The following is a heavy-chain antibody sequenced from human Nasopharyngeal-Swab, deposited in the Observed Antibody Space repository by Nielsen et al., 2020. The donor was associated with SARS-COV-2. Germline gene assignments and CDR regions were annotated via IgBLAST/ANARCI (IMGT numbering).Heavy chain of an antibody. CDR3: ARDRRGGDGFDY. Sequence: SETLSLTCTVSGGSISSYYWSWIRQPPGKGLEWIGYIYYSGSTNYNPSLKSRVTISVDTSKNQFSLKLSSVTAADTAVYYCARDRRGGDGFDYWGQGTLVTVSS. V-gene: IGHV4-59*01. J-gene: IGHJ4*02. CDR2: IYYSGST. CDR1: GGSISSYY. D-gene: IGHD2-21*02.